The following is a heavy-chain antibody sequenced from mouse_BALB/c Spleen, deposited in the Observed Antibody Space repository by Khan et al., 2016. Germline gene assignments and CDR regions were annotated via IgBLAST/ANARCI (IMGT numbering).Heavy chain of an antibody. CDR2: INPDSSTI. V-gene: IGHV4-1*02. CDR1: GFDFSRYW. D-gene: IGHD1-2*01. CDR3: ARRDYYGLVAY. J-gene: IGHJ3*01. Sequence: EVKLLESGGGLVQPGGSLKLSCAASGFDFSRYWMSWVRQAPGKGLEWIGEINPDSSTINYTPSLKDKFIISRDNSKNTLYLQMSTVRSEDTALYYGARRDYYGLVAYWGRGGLVTGSA.